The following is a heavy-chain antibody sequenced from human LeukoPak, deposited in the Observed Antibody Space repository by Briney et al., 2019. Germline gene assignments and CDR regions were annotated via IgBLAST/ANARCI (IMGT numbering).Heavy chain of an antibody. D-gene: IGHD1-26*01. V-gene: IGHV4-4*07. CDR2: LYTTGTT. J-gene: IGHJ3*02. CDR1: GASITSCY. CDR3: VRDGANWEEPNDAFDT. Sequence: SETLSLTCAVSGASITSCYWSWVRQSAGKGLEWIGRLYTTGTTNYNPSLMSRVTMSGDSSKNQLSLTLTSVTAADTAVYYCVRDGANWEEPNDAFDTWGQGTLVTVSS.